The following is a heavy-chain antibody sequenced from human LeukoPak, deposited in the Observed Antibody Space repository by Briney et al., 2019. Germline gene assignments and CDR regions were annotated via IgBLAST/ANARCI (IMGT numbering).Heavy chain of an antibody. CDR3: ARVGSGSYYNLDY. CDR1: GGSISSSSYY. D-gene: IGHD3-10*01. J-gene: IGHJ4*02. V-gene: IGHV4-39*07. Sequence: PSETLSLTCTVSGGSISSSSYYWGWIRQPPGKGLEWIGSIYYSGSTYYNPSLKSRVTISVDTSKNQFSLKLSSVTAADTAVYYCARVGSGSYYNLDYWGQGTLVTVPS. CDR2: IYYSGST.